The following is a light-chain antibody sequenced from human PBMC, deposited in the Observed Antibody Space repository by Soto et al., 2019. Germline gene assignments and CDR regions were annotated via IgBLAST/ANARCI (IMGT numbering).Light chain of an antibody. Sequence: EIVLTQSPGTLSLSPGDRAALSSGSSQSISSSFLAWYQQKPGQAPRLLIYGASSRATGIPDRFSGTGSETDFTLIISRLEPEDFAVYYCQQYDNSPITFGQGTRLEIK. CDR3: QQYDNSPIT. CDR2: GAS. V-gene: IGKV3-20*01. J-gene: IGKJ5*01. CDR1: QSISSSF.